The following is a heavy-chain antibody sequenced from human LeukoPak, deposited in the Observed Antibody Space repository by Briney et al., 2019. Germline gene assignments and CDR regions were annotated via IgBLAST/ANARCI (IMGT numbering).Heavy chain of an antibody. CDR2: IYSGGST. CDR1: GFTFSSNY. D-gene: IGHD1-1*01. Sequence: PGGSLRLSCAASGFTFSSNYMPWVRQAPGKGLEWVPLIYSGGSTSYADSVRGRFTISRDNSKNTLYLQMNSLRAEDTAVYYCARIETVADAFDIWGQGTLVTVSS. J-gene: IGHJ3*02. CDR3: ARIETVADAFDI. V-gene: IGHV3-66*01.